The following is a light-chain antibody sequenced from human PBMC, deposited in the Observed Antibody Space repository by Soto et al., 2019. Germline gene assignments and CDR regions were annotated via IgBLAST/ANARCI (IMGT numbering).Light chain of an antibody. CDR1: QDIRGA. CDR3: QQFNSYPIT. CDR2: DVS. Sequence: AIQLTQSPSSLSESVGDRVTISCRASQDIRGALAWYQQKPGTASKILIYDVSVLESVVPTRFSGSGFGTDFTLTITSLQPVDFATYYCQQFNSYPITFGQGTRLEIK. V-gene: IGKV1-13*02. J-gene: IGKJ5*01.